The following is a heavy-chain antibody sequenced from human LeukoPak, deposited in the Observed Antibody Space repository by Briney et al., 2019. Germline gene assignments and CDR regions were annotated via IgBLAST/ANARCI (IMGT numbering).Heavy chain of an antibody. D-gene: IGHD6-13*01. Sequence: GSLRLSCAASGFTFSSYSMNWVRQAPGKGLGWVSSISSSSSYIYYADSVKGRFTISRDNAKNSLYLQMNSLRAEDTAVYYCARDRRSRIAAAGNWFDPWGQGTLVTVSS. CDR1: GFTFSSYS. CDR2: ISSSSSYI. V-gene: IGHV3-21*01. J-gene: IGHJ5*02. CDR3: ARDRRSRIAAAGNWFDP.